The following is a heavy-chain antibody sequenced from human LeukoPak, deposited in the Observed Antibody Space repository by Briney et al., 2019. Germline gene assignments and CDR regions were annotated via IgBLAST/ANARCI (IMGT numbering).Heavy chain of an antibody. Sequence: SVKVSCKASGGTFSSYAISWGRQAPGQGLEWRGGIIPIFGTANYAQKFQGRVTITADESTSTAYMELGSLRSEDTAVYYCARGPGNYCSGGSCYSPTLWGQGTLVTVSS. J-gene: IGHJ4*02. CDR3: ARGPGNYCSGGSCYSPTL. CDR1: GGTFSSYA. CDR2: IIPIFGTA. D-gene: IGHD2-15*01. V-gene: IGHV1-69*13.